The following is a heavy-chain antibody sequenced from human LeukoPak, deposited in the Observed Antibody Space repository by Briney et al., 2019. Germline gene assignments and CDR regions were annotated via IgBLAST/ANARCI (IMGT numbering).Heavy chain of an antibody. V-gene: IGHV3-23*01. Sequence: PGGSLRLSCAASGFTFSSYAMSWVRQAPGKGLECVSAISGSGGSTYYADSVKGRFTISRDNSKNTLYLQMNSLRAEDTAVYYCAKESGYYGSGCYLDYWGQGTLVTVSS. J-gene: IGHJ4*02. D-gene: IGHD3-10*01. CDR3: AKESGYYGSGCYLDY. CDR1: GFTFSSYA. CDR2: ISGSGGST.